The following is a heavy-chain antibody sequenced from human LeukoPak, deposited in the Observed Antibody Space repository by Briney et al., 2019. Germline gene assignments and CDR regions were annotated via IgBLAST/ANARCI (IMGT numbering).Heavy chain of an antibody. Sequence: GGSLRLSCAASGFTFSSYGMHWVRQAPGKGLEWVAVIWYGGSNKYYADSVKGRFTISRDNSKNTLYLQMNSLRAEDTAVYYCARDYCSSTSCYIFDYWGQGTLVTVSS. CDR3: ARDYCSSTSCYIFDY. D-gene: IGHD2-2*02. J-gene: IGHJ4*02. CDR1: GFTFSSYG. V-gene: IGHV3-30*19. CDR2: IWYGGSNK.